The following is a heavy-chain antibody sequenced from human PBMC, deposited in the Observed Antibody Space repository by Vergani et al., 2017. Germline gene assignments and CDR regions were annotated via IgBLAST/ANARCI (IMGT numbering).Heavy chain of an antibody. CDR1: GFTFSSYA. CDR3: ARTYYDSSGYYFRPPQGDY. CDR2: ISYDGSNK. V-gene: IGHV3-30-3*01. D-gene: IGHD3-22*01. J-gene: IGHJ4*02. Sequence: QVQLVESGGGVVQPGRSLRLSCAASGFTFSSYAMHWVRQAPGKGLEWGAVISYDGSNKYYADSVKGRFTISRDNTKNTLYLQMNSLRAEDTAVYYCARTYYDSSGYYFRPPQGDYWGQGTLVTVSS.